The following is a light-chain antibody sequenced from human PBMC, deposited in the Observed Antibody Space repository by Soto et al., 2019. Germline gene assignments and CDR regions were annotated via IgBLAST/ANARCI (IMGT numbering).Light chain of an antibody. J-gene: IGLJ2*01. CDR2: GTT. V-gene: IGLV1-40*01. Sequence: QSVLTQPPSVSGAPGQRVTISCTGSSSNIGAGYDVHWYQQLPGTAPKLVIYGTTNRPSGVPDRFSGSKSGTSASLAITGLRSEDEAVYYCASWDDRLGAVIFGGGTKVTVL. CDR1: SSNIGAGYD. CDR3: ASWDDRLGAVI.